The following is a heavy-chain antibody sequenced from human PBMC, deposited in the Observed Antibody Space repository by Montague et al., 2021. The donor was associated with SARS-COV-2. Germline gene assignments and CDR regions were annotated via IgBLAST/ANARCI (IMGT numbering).Heavy chain of an antibody. V-gene: IGHV6-1*01. J-gene: IGHJ2*01. Sequence: CAISGDSVSSNIATWNWIRQSPSRGLEWLGRTYYRSKWYNDYAVSVKSRVIINPDTSNNRISLQLNSVTPEDTAVYYCARAYCGGDCYFYWYFDLCGRGTLVTVSS. D-gene: IGHD2-21*02. CDR3: ARAYCGGDCYFYWYFDL. CDR2: TYYRSKWYN. CDR1: GDSVSSNIAT.